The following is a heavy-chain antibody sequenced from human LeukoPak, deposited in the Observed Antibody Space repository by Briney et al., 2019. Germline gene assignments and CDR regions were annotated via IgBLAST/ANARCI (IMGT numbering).Heavy chain of an antibody. CDR3: ARDNRVGATRRSAFDI. Sequence: SETLSLTCTVSGGSISSYYWSWIRQPAGKGLEWIGRIYTSGSTNYNPSLKSRVTMSVDTSKNQFSLKLSSVTAADTAVYYCARDNRVGATRRSAFDIWGQGTMVTASS. J-gene: IGHJ3*02. CDR2: IYTSGST. V-gene: IGHV4-4*07. D-gene: IGHD1-26*01. CDR1: GGSISSYY.